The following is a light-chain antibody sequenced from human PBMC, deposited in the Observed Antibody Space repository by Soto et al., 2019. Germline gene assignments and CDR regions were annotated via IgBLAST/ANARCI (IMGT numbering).Light chain of an antibody. Sequence: TQMTQSPSSLPASVGDRVTITCRASQTVAKSLSWYQQKPEKAPAVLIYATSHLHSEVPSGFSGSGSGTDFTLTINTLQPEDFATYYCQQVYRMPPTFGQGTKVDIK. V-gene: IGKV1-39*01. CDR1: QTVAKS. J-gene: IGKJ1*01. CDR2: ATS. CDR3: QQVYRMPPT.